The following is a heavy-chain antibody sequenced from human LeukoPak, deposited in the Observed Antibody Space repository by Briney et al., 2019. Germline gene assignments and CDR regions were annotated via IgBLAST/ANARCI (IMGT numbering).Heavy chain of an antibody. CDR2: IYYSGST. Sequence: SETLSLTCTVSGGSISSYYWSWIRQPPGKRLEGIGYIYYSGSTSYNPSLKSRVTISVDTSKNQISVKLSSVTAADTAVYYCARDLGVMVRAFDIWGQGTMVTVSS. D-gene: IGHD5-18*01. J-gene: IGHJ3*02. CDR3: ARDLGVMVRAFDI. V-gene: IGHV4-59*01. CDR1: GGSISSYY.